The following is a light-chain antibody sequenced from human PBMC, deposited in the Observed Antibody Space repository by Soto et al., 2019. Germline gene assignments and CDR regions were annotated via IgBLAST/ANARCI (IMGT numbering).Light chain of an antibody. V-gene: IGLV1-44*01. CDR1: SSNIGSNT. CDR2: TNN. Sequence: QPVLTQPPSASGTPGQRVTISCSGSSSNIGSNTVNWYQQLPGTAPKLLIYTNNQRPSGVPGRFSGSKSGTSASLAISGLQSEDEADYYCAAWDDSLRGWVFGGGTKLTVL. J-gene: IGLJ3*02. CDR3: AAWDDSLRGWV.